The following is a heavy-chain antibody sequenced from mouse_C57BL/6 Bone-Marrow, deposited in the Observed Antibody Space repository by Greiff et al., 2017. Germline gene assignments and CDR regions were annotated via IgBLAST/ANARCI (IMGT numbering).Heavy chain of an antibody. V-gene: IGHV1-9*01. CDR1: GYTFTGYW. CDR3: ARADYYGGSYAFDY. D-gene: IGHD1-1*01. CDR2: ILPGSGST. Sequence: VQVVESGAELMKPGASVKLSCKATGYTFTGYWIEWVKQRPGHGLEWIGEILPGSGSTNYNEKFKGKATFTADTSSNTAYMQLSNLTTEDSAIYYCARADYYGGSYAFDYWGQGTTLTVSS. J-gene: IGHJ2*01.